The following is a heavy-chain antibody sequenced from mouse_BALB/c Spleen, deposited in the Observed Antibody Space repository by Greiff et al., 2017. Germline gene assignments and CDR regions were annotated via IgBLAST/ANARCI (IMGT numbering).Heavy chain of an antibody. CDR3: TRDRPKDY. CDR2: ISSGGSYT. J-gene: IGHJ2*01. CDR1: GFTFSSYT. V-gene: IGHV5-6-4*01. Sequence: EVKLVESGGGLVKPGGSLKLSCAASGFTFSSYTMSWVRQTPEKRLEWVATISSGGSYTYYPDSVKGRFTISRDNAKNTLYLQMSSLKSEDTAMYYCTRDRPKDYWGQGTTLTVSS.